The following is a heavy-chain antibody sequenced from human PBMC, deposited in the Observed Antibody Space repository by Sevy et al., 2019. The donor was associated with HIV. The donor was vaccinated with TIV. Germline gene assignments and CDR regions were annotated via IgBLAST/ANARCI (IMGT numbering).Heavy chain of an antibody. CDR3: ARDRIGYFDWLPLDY. CDR1: GFTFSSYS. Sequence: GGPLRLSCAASGFTFSSYSMNWVRQAPGKGLEWVSSISSSSSYIYYADSVKGRFTISRDNAKNSLYLQMNSLRAEDTAVYYCARDRIGYFDWLPLDYWGQGTLVTVSS. D-gene: IGHD3-9*01. CDR2: ISSSSSYI. J-gene: IGHJ4*02. V-gene: IGHV3-21*01.